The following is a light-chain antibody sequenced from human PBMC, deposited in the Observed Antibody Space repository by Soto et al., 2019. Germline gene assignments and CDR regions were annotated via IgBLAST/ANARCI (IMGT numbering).Light chain of an antibody. Sequence: DIPMTQSPSSVSASVGDRVNMTRRASQGISSWLAWYQQKPGEAPKLLIFATSSLQSGVPSRFSGSGSGTDFTLTISSLQPEDFATYYCQHTGVFGPGTKVDIK. CDR1: QGISSW. CDR2: ATS. CDR3: QHTGV. J-gene: IGKJ3*01. V-gene: IGKV1-12*01.